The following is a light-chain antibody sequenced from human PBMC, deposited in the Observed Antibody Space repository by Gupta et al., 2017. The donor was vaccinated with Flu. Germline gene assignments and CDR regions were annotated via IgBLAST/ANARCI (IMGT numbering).Light chain of an antibody. J-gene: IGKJ2*01. CDR1: QNIGTW. CDR3: QQDRSSLYT. V-gene: IGKV1-5*03. Sequence: GDRVNITCRASQNIGTWLAWYHQKPGKLPKLIIYQASILESGVPSRFSGSGSGTEFTLTISSLQPVDFATYDCQQDRSSLYTFGQGTKLEIK. CDR2: QAS.